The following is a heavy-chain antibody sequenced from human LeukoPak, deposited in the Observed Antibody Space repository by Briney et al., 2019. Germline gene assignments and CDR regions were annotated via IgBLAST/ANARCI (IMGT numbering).Heavy chain of an antibody. J-gene: IGHJ4*02. CDR1: GFTFTNAW. Sequence: GGSLRLSCEASGFTFTNAWMNWVRQAPGKGLEWVSYISSSGSTIYYADSVKGRFTISRDNAKNSLYLQMNSLRAEDTAVYYCANARDGYNYFDYWGQGTLVTVSS. CDR3: ANARDGYNYFDY. D-gene: IGHD5-24*01. CDR2: ISSSGSTI. V-gene: IGHV3-48*04.